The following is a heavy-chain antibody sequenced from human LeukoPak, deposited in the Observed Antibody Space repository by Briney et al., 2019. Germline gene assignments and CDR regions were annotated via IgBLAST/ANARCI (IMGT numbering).Heavy chain of an antibody. V-gene: IGHV3-30*02. Sequence: QAGGSLRLSCAASGFTFSSYGMHWVRQAPGKGLEWVAFIRYDGSNKYYADSVKGRFTISRDNTKNSVYLQMNSLRAEDTAVYYCARGRAIDIWGRGTMVTVSS. D-gene: IGHD3-16*01. CDR3: ARGRAIDI. CDR1: GFTFSSYG. CDR2: IRYDGSNK. J-gene: IGHJ3*02.